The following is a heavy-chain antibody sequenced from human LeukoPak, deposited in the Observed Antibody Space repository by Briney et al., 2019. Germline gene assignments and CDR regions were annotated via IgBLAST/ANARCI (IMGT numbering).Heavy chain of an antibody. V-gene: IGHV4-39*07. CDR2: IYYSGST. J-gene: IGHJ4*02. D-gene: IGHD3-10*01. CDR1: GGSLSSSSYY. CDR3: ARTMVRGVIIRYYFDY. Sequence: SETLSLTCTVSGGSLSSSSYYWGWIRQPPGKGLEWIGYIYYSGSTNYNPSLKSRVTISVDTSKNQFSLKLSSVTAADTAVYYCARTMVRGVIIRYYFDYWGQGTLVTVSS.